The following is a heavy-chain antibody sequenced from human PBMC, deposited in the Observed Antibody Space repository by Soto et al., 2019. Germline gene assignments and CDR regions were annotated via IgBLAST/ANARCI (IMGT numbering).Heavy chain of an antibody. V-gene: IGHV3-48*01. CDR3: ARDWKRITIFGVATRAFDI. D-gene: IGHD3-3*01. J-gene: IGHJ3*02. CDR1: GFTFSSYS. Sequence: EVQLVESGGGLVQPGGSLRLSCAASGFTFSSYSMNWVRQAPGKGLEWVSYISSSSSTIYYADSVKGRFTISRDNAKNSLYLQMNSLRADDTAVYYCARDWKRITIFGVATRAFDIWGQGTMVTVSS. CDR2: ISSSSSTI.